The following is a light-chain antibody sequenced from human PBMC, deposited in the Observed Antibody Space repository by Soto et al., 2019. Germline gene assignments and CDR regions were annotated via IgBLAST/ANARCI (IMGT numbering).Light chain of an antibody. Sequence: DIVMTQSPDSLAVSLGERATINCKSSQSVLYSSNNNNYLAWYQQIPGQPPRLLIYWASTREPGVPDRFSGSGSGTEFTLTISSLQAEDVAVYYCQQYYSMPLTFGGGTKVEIK. J-gene: IGKJ4*01. CDR3: QQYYSMPLT. V-gene: IGKV4-1*01. CDR1: QSVLYSSNNNNY. CDR2: WAS.